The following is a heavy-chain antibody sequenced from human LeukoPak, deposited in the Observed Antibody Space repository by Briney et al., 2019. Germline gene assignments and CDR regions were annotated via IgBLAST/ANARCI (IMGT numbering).Heavy chain of an antibody. CDR1: GGSFSGYY. CDR2: INHSGST. V-gene: IGHV4-34*01. CDR3: APGLYYYYMDV. Sequence: SETLSLTCAVYGGSFSGYYWSWIRQPPGKGLEWIGEINHSGSTNYNPSLKSRVTISVDTSKNQFSLKLSSVTAADTAVYYCAPGLYYYYMDVWGKGTTVTVSS. J-gene: IGHJ6*03.